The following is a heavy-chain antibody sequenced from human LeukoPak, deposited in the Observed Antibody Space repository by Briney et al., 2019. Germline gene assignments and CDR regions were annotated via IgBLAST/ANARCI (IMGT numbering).Heavy chain of an antibody. V-gene: IGHV4-34*01. Sequence: PSETLSLTCAVYGGSFSGYYWSWIRQPPGKGLEWIGEINHSGSTNYNPSLKSRVTISVDTSKNQFSLKLSSVTAADTAVYYCARGDDLDWFDPWGQGTLVTVSS. CDR3: ARGDDLDWFDP. D-gene: IGHD3-16*01. J-gene: IGHJ5*02. CDR2: INHSGST. CDR1: GGSFSGYY.